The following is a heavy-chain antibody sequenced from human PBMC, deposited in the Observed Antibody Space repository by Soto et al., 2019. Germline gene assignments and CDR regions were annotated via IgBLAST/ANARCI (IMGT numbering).Heavy chain of an antibody. CDR1: GFTFSDYY. CDR2: ISSSGSTI. D-gene: IGHD2-2*01. CDR3: ARPLAPAAIAFDY. J-gene: IGHJ4*02. Sequence: GGSLRLSCAASGFTFSDYYMSWIRQAPGKGLEWVSYISSSGSTIYYADSVKGRFTISRDNAKNSLYLQMNSLRAEDTAVYYCARPLAPAAIAFDYWGQGTLVTVSS. V-gene: IGHV3-11*01.